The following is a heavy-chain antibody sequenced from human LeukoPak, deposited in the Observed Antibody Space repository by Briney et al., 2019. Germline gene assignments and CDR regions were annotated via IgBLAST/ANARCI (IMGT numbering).Heavy chain of an antibody. CDR2: IYTNGRT. CDR3: AREFYGGRPAY. D-gene: IGHD4-23*01. V-gene: IGHV4-4*07. CDR1: GGSIKDSD. Sequence: SETLSLTCTVSGGSIKDSDWSWIRQPAGKGLEWIGRIYTNGRTNYNPSLKSRVTVSLDTSKNQFSLKLTSVTAADTAVYYCAREFYGGRPAYWGQGTLVTVSS. J-gene: IGHJ4*02.